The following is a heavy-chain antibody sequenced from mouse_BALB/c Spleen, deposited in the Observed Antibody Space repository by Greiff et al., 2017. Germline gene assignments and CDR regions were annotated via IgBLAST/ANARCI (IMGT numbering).Heavy chain of an antibody. Sequence: VQLKQSGAELVKPGASVKLSCTASGFNIKDTYMHWVKQRPEQGLEWIGRIDPANGNTKYDPKFQGKATITADTSSNTAYLQLSSLTSEDTAVYYCAGYDGYYVWFAYWGQGTLVTVSA. CDR3: AGYDGYYVWFAY. J-gene: IGHJ3*01. V-gene: IGHV14-3*02. D-gene: IGHD2-3*01. CDR1: GFNIKDTY. CDR2: IDPANGNT.